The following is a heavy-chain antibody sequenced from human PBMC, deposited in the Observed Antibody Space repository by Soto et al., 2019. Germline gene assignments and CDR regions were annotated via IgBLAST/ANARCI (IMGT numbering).Heavy chain of an antibody. J-gene: IGHJ4*02. Sequence: EVQMVESGGGLVKPGGSLRLCCAASDFTFTNAWLNWVRQTPGKGLEWVGRIKSNGDGGTTDYAAPVKGRFTISRDDSKNTLYLQMNSLKTEDTAVYYCATNPLYWGRGTLVTVSS. CDR3: ATNPLY. CDR2: IKSNGDGGTT. CDR1: DFTFTNAW. V-gene: IGHV3-15*07.